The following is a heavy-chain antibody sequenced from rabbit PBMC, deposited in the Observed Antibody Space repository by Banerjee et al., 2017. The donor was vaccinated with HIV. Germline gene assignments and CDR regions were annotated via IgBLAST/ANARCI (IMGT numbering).Heavy chain of an antibody. J-gene: IGHJ4*01. Sequence: QSLEESGGDLVKPGASLTLTCTASGFSFSGAYDMCWVRQAPGKGLEWIACLDIGNIKSDYASWAKGRFTISKSSSTTVTLQMTSLTAADTATYFCAKDQTDSSSSPFNLWGPGTLVTVS. CDR3: AKDQTDSSSSPFNL. CDR1: GFSFSGAYD. V-gene: IGHV1S40*01. CDR2: LDIGNIKS. D-gene: IGHD1-1*01.